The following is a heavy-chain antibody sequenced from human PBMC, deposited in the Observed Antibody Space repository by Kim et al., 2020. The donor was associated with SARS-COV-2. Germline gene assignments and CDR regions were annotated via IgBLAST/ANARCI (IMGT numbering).Heavy chain of an antibody. CDR3: ASDLPWKLSD. Sequence: SETLSLTCVVSGDSVSSTSYYWGWIRQSPGKGLEWIGNVYYSGATYYNPSLKSRVTISLDTSKNQFSLKLSSVTAADTAVYFCASDLPWKLSDWGQGTLV. J-gene: IGHJ4*02. V-gene: IGHV4-39*07. CDR1: GDSVSSTSYY. D-gene: IGHD1-1*01. CDR2: VYYSGAT.